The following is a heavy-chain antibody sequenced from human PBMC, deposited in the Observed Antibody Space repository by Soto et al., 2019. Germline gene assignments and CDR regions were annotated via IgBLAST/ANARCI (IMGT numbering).Heavy chain of an antibody. J-gene: IGHJ2*01. CDR1: GFTFSTYA. D-gene: IGHD5-12*01. CDR2: VSNSAANT. CDR3: AKVGGYHYWYIDV. V-gene: IGHV3-23*01. Sequence: EVQLLESGGGLIQPGGSLRLSCAASGFTFSTYAMSWVRQAPGKGLEWVAAVSNSAANTYFADSVRGRFTISRDNSKNTLYLQMNGLRAEDTAIYYCAKVGGYHYWYIDVCGRGTLVTVSS.